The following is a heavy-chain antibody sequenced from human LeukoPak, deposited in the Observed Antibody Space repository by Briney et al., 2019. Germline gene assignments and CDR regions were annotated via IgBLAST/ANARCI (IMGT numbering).Heavy chain of an antibody. Sequence: SETLSLTCAVYGGSFSGYYWSWIRQPPGKGLEWIGEINHSGSTNYNPSLKSRVTIPVDTSKNQFSLKLSSVTAADTAVYYCARLKSYSGSYSAWYFDLWGRGTLVTVSS. CDR3: ARLKSYSGSYSAWYFDL. D-gene: IGHD1-26*01. V-gene: IGHV4-34*01. CDR2: INHSGST. CDR1: GGSFSGYY. J-gene: IGHJ2*01.